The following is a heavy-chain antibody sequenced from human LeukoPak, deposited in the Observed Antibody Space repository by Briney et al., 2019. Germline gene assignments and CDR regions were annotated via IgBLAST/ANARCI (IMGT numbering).Heavy chain of an antibody. D-gene: IGHD6-6*01. CDR3: ARVRGAACRRIIDY. CDR1: GGSFSGYY. J-gene: IGHJ4*02. V-gene: IGHV4-34*01. CDR2: INHSGST. Sequence: KVSETLSLTCAVYGGSFSGYYWSWIRQPPGKGLEWIWEINHSGSTNYNPSLKSRVTISVDTSKNQFSLKLSSVTAADTAVYYCARVRGAACRRIIDYWGQGTLVTVSS.